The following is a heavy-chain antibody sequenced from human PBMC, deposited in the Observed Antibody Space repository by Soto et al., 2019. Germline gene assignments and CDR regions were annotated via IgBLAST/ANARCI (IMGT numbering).Heavy chain of an antibody. J-gene: IGHJ4*02. CDR2: IYYSGST. CDR3: ARGAAKAKLRYFDWLLTHFDY. V-gene: IGHV4-59*01. D-gene: IGHD3-9*01. Sequence: SETLSLTCTVSGGSISSYYWSWIRQPPGKGLEWIGYIYYSGSTNYNPSLKSRVTISVDTSKNQFSLKLSSVTAADTAVYYCARGAAKAKLRYFDWLLTHFDYWGQGTLVTVS. CDR1: GGSISSYY.